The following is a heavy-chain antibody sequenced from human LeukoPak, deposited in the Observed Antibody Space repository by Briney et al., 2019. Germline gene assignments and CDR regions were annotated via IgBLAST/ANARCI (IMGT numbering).Heavy chain of an antibody. J-gene: IGHJ6*02. V-gene: IGHV4-59*08. CDR1: GGSISSYY. CDR2: IYYSGST. Sequence: TSETLSLTCTVSGGSISSYYWSWIRQPPGKGLEWIGYIYYSGSTNYNPSLKSRVTISVDTSKNQFSLKLSSVTAADTAVYYCARHAGGYYYYGMDVWGQGTTVTVSS. D-gene: IGHD3-10*01. CDR3: ARHAGGYYYYGMDV.